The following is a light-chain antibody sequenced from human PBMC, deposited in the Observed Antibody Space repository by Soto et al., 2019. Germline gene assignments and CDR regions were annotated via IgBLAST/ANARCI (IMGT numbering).Light chain of an antibody. CDR2: GAS. J-gene: IGKJ1*01. Sequence: DIQMTQSPPSLSASVGDRVTITCRASQSIANYLNWYQQRPGKAPKLLIYGASTLHSGVPSNFSGSGSGTDFTLTISGLQLEDFATYYCQQSFTTPRTFGQRTKVEIK. CDR3: QQSFTTPRT. CDR1: QSIANY. V-gene: IGKV1-39*01.